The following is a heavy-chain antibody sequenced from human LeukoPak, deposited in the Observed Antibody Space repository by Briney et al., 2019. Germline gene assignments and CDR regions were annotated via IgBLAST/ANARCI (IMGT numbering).Heavy chain of an antibody. V-gene: IGHV1-69*05. D-gene: IGHD6-13*01. CDR1: GGTFSSYA. Sequence: SVKVSCKASGGTFSSYAISWVRQAPGQGLEWMGGIIPIFGTANYAQKFQGRVTITTDESTSTAYMALSSLRSEDTAVYYCAREASYSSSWYNHFDYWGQGTLVTVSS. CDR2: IIPIFGTA. J-gene: IGHJ4*02. CDR3: AREASYSSSWYNHFDY.